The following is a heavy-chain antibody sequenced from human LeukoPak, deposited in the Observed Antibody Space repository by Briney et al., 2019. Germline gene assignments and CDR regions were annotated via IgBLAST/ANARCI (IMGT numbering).Heavy chain of an antibody. CDR3: ARDLGDGYNSGDAFDI. Sequence: NPSETLSLTCTVSGGSISSYYWSWIRQPPGKGLEWIGYIYYSGSTNYNPSLKSRVTISVDTSKNQFSLKLSSVIAADTAVYYCARDLGDGYNSGDAFDIWGQGTMVTVSS. J-gene: IGHJ3*02. D-gene: IGHD5-24*01. V-gene: IGHV4-59*01. CDR1: GGSISSYY. CDR2: IYYSGST.